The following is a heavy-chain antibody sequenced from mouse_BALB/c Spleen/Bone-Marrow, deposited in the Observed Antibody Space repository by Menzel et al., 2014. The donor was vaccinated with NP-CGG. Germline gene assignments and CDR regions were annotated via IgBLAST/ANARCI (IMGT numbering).Heavy chain of an antibody. V-gene: IGHV1-9*01. D-gene: IGHD1-1*01. J-gene: IGHJ4*01. CDR3: AREDIATVVEMDY. CDR2: ILPGSGST. Sequence: QVQLQQSGAELMKPGASVKISCKATGYTFSSYWIEWVKQRPGHGLEWIGEILPGSGSTNYNEKFKGKATFTADTSSNTAYMQPRSLTSEDSAVYYCAREDIATVVEMDYWGQGTSVTVSS. CDR1: GYTFSSYW.